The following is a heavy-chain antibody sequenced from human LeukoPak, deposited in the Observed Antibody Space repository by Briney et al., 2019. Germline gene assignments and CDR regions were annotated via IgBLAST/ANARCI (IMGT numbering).Heavy chain of an antibody. CDR2: INHSGST. CDR1: GGSFSGYY. J-gene: IGHJ6*03. CDR3: ARGAPYLATQQYYMDV. Sequence: PSETLSLTCAVYGGSFSGYYWSWIRQPPGKGLEWIGEINHSGSTNYNPSLKSRVTISVDTSKNQFSLKLSSVTAADTAVYYCARGAPYLATQQYYMDVWGKGTTVTVSS. V-gene: IGHV4-34*01. D-gene: IGHD1/OR15-1a*01.